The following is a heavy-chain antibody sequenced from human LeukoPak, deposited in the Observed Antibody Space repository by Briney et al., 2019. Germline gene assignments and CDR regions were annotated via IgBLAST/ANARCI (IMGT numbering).Heavy chain of an antibody. J-gene: IGHJ4*02. Sequence: AESLKISCKGSGYSFTSYWIGWVRQIPGKGLEWMGIIYPGDSDTRYSPSFQGQVTISAGKSISTAYLLWSSLKASDTAVYYCARQPISVAGRADYWGQGTLVTVSS. CDR3: ARQPISVAGRADY. CDR1: GYSFTSYW. V-gene: IGHV5-51*01. CDR2: IYPGDSDT. D-gene: IGHD6-19*01.